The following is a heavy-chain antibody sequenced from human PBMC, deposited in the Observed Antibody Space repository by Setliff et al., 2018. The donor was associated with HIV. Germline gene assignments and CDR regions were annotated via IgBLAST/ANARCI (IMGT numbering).Heavy chain of an antibody. CDR3: ARQFSNSLDF. V-gene: IGHV1-2*02. Sequence: ASVKVSCKASGYSFTDNFMHWVRQAPGQGLEWMGWISSHNGDTKITKTFRGRVTMTRDTSLNTVYMEVSGLRSDDTAVYFCARQFSNSLDFWGQGTLVTVS. J-gene: IGHJ4*02. CDR2: ISSHNGDT. D-gene: IGHD7-27*01. CDR1: GYSFTDNF.